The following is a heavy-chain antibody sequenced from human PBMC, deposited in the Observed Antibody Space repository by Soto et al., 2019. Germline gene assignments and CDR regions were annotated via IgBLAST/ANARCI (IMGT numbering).Heavy chain of an antibody. J-gene: IGHJ3*02. Sequence: PGGSLRLSCAASGFTFSSYSMNWVRQAPGKGLEWVSSISSSSSYIYYADSVKGRFTISRDNAKNSLYLQMNSLRAEDTAVYYCARLFRGIAAAGSDIWGQGTMVTVSS. CDR3: ARLFRGIAAAGSDI. D-gene: IGHD6-13*01. CDR1: GFTFSSYS. CDR2: ISSSSSYI. V-gene: IGHV3-21*01.